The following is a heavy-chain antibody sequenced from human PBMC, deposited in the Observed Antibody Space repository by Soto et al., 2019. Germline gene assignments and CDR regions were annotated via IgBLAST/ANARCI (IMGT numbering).Heavy chain of an antibody. CDR1: GGSLTSYY. CDR2: IHNSGST. D-gene: IGHD2-2*01. CDR3: ARGYCSSGSCYEFDH. Sequence: QVQLQESGPGLVKPSETLSLTCTVSGGSLTSYYWIWIRQPPGKGLEWIGSIHNSGSTNYNPSLKGRVTISLDTPKKQFSLKVSSVTAADTAMYYCARGYCSSGSCYEFDHWGQGSLVTVSS. J-gene: IGHJ4*02. V-gene: IGHV4-59*01.